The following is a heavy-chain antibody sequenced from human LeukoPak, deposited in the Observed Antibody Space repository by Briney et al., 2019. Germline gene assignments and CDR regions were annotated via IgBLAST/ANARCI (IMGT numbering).Heavy chain of an antibody. CDR1: GESFTGHH. CDR2: INHSGST. CDR3: ARVEYSGYDYRGAFDI. V-gene: IGHV4-34*01. D-gene: IGHD5-12*01. J-gene: IGHJ3*02. Sequence: SETLSLTCAVYGESFTGHHGSWIRQPPGRRLEWIGEINHSGSTNYNPSLKSRVTISVDTSKNQFSLKLSSVTAADTAVYYCARVEYSGYDYRGAFDIWGQGTMVTVSS.